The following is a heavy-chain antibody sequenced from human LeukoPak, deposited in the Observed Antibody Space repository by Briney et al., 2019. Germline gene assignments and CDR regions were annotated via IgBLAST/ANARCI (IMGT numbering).Heavy chain of an antibody. CDR3: ARPRRGSGSYYTD. J-gene: IGHJ4*02. Sequence: SETLSLTCAVYGGSFSGYYWGWIRQPPGKGLEWIGEINHSGSTNYNPSLKSRVTISVDTSKNQFSLKLSSVTAADTAVYYCARPRRGSGSYYTDWGQGTLVTVSS. CDR2: INHSGST. CDR1: GGSFSGYY. V-gene: IGHV4-34*01. D-gene: IGHD3-10*01.